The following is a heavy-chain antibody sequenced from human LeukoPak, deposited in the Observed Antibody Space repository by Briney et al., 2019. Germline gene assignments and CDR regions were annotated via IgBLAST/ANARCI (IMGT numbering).Heavy chain of an antibody. Sequence: ASVKVSCKASGYTFTSYAMHWVRQAPGQRLEWMGWINAGNGNTKSSQKFQGRVTVTRDTSASTAYMELSSLRSEDTAVYYCARGNWFDPWGQGTLVTVSS. CDR1: GYTFTSYA. CDR2: INAGNGNT. V-gene: IGHV1-3*01. CDR3: ARGNWFDP. J-gene: IGHJ5*02.